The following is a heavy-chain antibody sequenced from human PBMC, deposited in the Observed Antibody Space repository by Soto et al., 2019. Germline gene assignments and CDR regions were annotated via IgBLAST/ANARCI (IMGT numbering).Heavy chain of an antibody. V-gene: IGHV1-69*06. Sequence: SVKVSCKASGGTFGNSAISWVRQAPGQGLEWMGGIIPSFATGNSAPEFQGRLTITADKPTTTAYMELSSLRSEDTAVYYCARSYYGSGSYWFYGMDVWGQGTTVTVS. J-gene: IGHJ6*02. CDR3: ARSYYGSGSYWFYGMDV. CDR2: IIPSFATG. CDR1: GGTFGNSA. D-gene: IGHD3-10*01.